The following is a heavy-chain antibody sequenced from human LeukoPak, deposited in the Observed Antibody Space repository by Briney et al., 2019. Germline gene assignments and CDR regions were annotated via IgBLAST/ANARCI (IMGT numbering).Heavy chain of an antibody. J-gene: IGHJ3*02. V-gene: IGHV3-23*01. CDR2: ISGSGGST. CDR1: GFSFSSYA. D-gene: IGHD3-10*01. CDR3: AKDRGVRGFYDAFDI. Sequence: GGSLRLSCAASGFSFSSYAMSWVRQAPGKGLEWVSAISGSGGSTYYADSVKGRFTISRDNSKNTLYLQMNSLRAEDTAVYYCAKDRGVRGFYDAFDIWGQGTMVTVSS.